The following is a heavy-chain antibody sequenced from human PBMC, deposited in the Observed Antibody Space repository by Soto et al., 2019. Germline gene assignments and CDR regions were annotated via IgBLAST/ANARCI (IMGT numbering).Heavy chain of an antibody. CDR2: IIPIFGTA. Sequence: GASVKVSCKASGGTFSSYAISWVRQAPGQGLEWMGGIIPIFGTANYAQKFQGRVTITADESTSTAYRELSSLRSEDTAVYYCARDDGLRCSSTSCYPNYYYYGMDVWGQGTTATVSS. D-gene: IGHD2-2*01. CDR3: ARDDGLRCSSTSCYPNYYYYGMDV. CDR1: GGTFSSYA. J-gene: IGHJ6*02. V-gene: IGHV1-69*13.